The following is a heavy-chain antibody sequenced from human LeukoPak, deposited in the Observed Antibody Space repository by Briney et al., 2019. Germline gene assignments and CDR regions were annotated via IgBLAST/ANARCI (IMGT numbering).Heavy chain of an antibody. V-gene: IGHV3-23*01. CDR3: ADDVDYGGNQGGVY. CDR1: GFTFSSYA. Sequence: QTGGSLRLSCAASGFTFSSYAMSWVRQAPGKGLEWVSAISGSGGSTYYADSVKGRFTISRDNSKNTLYLQMNSLRAEDTAVYYCADDVDYGGNQGGVYWGQGTLVTVSS. D-gene: IGHD4-23*01. J-gene: IGHJ4*02. CDR2: ISGSGGST.